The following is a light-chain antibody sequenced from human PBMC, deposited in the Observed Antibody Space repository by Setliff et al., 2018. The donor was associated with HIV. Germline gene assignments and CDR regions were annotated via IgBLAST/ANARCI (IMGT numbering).Light chain of an antibody. V-gene: IGLV2-14*03. CDR2: DVA. J-gene: IGLJ1*01. CDR1: SNDIGSYNY. CDR3: NSYTSSDTYV. Sequence: QSALTQPRSVSGSPGQSVTISCNGTSNDIGSYNYVSWYQQHPGKAPKLVIYDVAQRPSGGSSRFSGSKSGDTASLTISGLQTEDEADYYCNSYTSSDTYVFGTGTKVTVL.